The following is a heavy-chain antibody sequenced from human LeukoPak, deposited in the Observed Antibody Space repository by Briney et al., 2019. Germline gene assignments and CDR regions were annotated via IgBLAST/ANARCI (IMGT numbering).Heavy chain of an antibody. J-gene: IGHJ3*01. CDR2: ISYDGSNK. Sequence: PGRSLRLSCAASGFIFSSYGMHWVRQAPGKGLEWGAVISYDGSNKFYADSVKGRFTISRDNSKNTLYLQMNSLRAEDTAVYYCAKLGYSSGWYDFQIDAFDFWGQGTMVTVSS. V-gene: IGHV3-30*18. CDR3: AKLGYSSGWYDFQIDAFDF. D-gene: IGHD6-19*01. CDR1: GFIFSSYG.